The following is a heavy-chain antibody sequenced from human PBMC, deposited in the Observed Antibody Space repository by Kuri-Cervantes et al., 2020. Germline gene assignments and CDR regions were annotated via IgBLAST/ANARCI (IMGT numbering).Heavy chain of an antibody. J-gene: IGHJ4*02. D-gene: IGHD3-22*01. CDR3: ASQTYYYDSSGLGVDY. CDR1: GFTFSSYG. Sequence: GGSLRLSCAASGFTFSSYGMHWVRQAPGKGLEWVAVIWYDGSNKYYADSVKGRFTISRDNSKNTLYLQMNSLRAEDTAVYYCASQTYYYDSSGLGVDYWGQGTVVTVSS. CDR2: IWYDGSNK. V-gene: IGHV3-33*08.